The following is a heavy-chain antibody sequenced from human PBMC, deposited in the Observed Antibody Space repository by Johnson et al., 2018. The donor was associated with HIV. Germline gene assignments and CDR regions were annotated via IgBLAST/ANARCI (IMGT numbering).Heavy chain of an antibody. CDR1: GFMLNSHG. J-gene: IGHJ3*01. Sequence: VQLVESGGGLVQPGRSLRLSCAASGFMLNSHGMHWVRQVSKKGLEWVAGISWNSDTIGYADSVKGRFTISRDNSENTLYLQMSSLRAEDTAVFYCVRGSRYTHDNEDVFLLHAFDFWGQGTVVTVSS. CDR2: ISWNSDTI. CDR3: VRGSRYTHDNEDVFLLHAFDF. V-gene: IGHV3-9*01. D-gene: IGHD1-14*01.